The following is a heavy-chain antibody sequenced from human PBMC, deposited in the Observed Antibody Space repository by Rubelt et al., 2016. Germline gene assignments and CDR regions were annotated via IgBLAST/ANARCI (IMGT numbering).Heavy chain of an antibody. Sequence: QVQLEESGPGLVKPSETLSLTCAVYGGSFSRYYWSWIRQPPGQGLEWIGEINHSGSTRYNPSLKSRVTISVDTSKKQFSPKRDSVAAEDTAVYDCAGGERWPQFDYDGLYVWGEGTTVTVSS. J-gene: IGHJ6*04. CDR1: GGSFSRYY. CDR2: INHSGST. D-gene: IGHD5-24*01. V-gene: IGHV4-34*01. CDR3: AGGERWPQFDYDGLYV.